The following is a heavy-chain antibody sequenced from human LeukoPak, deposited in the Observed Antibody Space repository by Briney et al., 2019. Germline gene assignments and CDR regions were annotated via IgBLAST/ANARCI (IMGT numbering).Heavy chain of an antibody. CDR2: FMPIFGTA. Sequence: SVKVSCKASGGTFSSYAISWVRQAPGQGLEWLGGFMPIFGTANYAQKFQGRVTITADESTSTAYMELSSLRSEDTAVYYCARDRISGSYSNYWGQGTLVTVSS. V-gene: IGHV1-69*13. D-gene: IGHD6-19*01. CDR1: GGTFSSYA. CDR3: ARDRISGSYSNY. J-gene: IGHJ4*02.